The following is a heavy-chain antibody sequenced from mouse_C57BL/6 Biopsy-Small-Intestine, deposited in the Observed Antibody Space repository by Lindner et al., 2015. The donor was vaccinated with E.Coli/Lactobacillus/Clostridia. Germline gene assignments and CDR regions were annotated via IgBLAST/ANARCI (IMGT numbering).Heavy chain of an antibody. V-gene: IGHV1-84*02. CDR2: ISAYNGNT. CDR3: ASEREQQLVVYFQY. CDR1: GYTFTNYG. Sequence: SVKVSCKASGYTFTNYGISWVRQAPGQGLEWMGWISAYNGNTKYAQNLQGRVTLTRDTSTSTAYMELMSLRSDDTAVYYCASEREQQLVVYFQYWGQGTLVTVS. J-gene: IGHJ3*01. D-gene: IGHD1-1*01.